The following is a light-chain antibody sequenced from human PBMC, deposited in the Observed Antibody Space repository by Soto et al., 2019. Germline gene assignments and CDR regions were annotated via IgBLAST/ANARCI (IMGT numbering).Light chain of an antibody. Sequence: EIPMTQSPDSLSLSSGETANLSCRASQSLNTDLAWYQQKPGQAPRLLLYGASTRATGISTRFSGGGSGTEFTLTISGLQSEDSAVYYCQQYKSWPPITFGQGTRLEIK. CDR3: QQYKSWPPIT. CDR1: QSLNTD. CDR2: GAS. V-gene: IGKV3-15*01. J-gene: IGKJ5*01.